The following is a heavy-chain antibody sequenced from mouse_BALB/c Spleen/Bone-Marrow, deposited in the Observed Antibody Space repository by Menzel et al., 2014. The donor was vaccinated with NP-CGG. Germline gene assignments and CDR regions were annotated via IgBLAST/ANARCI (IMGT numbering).Heavy chain of an antibody. CDR1: GFNIKDTY. Sequence: VQLQQSGAELVKPGASVKLSCTASGFNIKDTYMHWVKQRPEQGLEWIGRIDPANGNTKYDPRFQGKASMTADTSSSPAYLQLSSLTSEDPAVYYCAGYDYYQAWFAYGGQGTLVPVSA. D-gene: IGHD2-4*01. CDR2: IDPANGNT. V-gene: IGHV14-3*02. CDR3: AGYDYYQAWFAY. J-gene: IGHJ3*01.